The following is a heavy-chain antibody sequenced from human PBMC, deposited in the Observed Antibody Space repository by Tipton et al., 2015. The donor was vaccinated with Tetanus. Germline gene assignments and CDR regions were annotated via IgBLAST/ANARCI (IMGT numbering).Heavy chain of an antibody. CDR1: GFIFSSYA. V-gene: IGHV3-30*18. Sequence: QVQLVQSGGGVVQPGRSLRLSCAASGFIFSSYAMHWVRQAPGKGLEWVAVVRFDGRNSYYGDSVKGRFTISRDNSKNTLYLQMDSLRSEDTAVYYCAKDKAAAGHLRVFDSWGQGTLVTVSS. J-gene: IGHJ4*02. D-gene: IGHD6-13*01. CDR2: VRFDGRNS. CDR3: AKDKAAAGHLRVFDS.